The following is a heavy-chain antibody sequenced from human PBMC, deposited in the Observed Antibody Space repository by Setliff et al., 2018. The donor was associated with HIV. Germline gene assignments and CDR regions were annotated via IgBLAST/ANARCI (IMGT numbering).Heavy chain of an antibody. CDR3: ARCGAGEWHLYMDV. CDR2: SIPILGIG. J-gene: IGHJ6*03. D-gene: IGHD3-16*01. CDR1: GGTFSSYT. Sequence: SVKVSCKASGGTFSSYTINWVRQAPGQGLEWMGRSIPILGIGNDEQAQKFKGRVTFTADKSTSTVYMELSSLRCEDTAVYYCARCGAGEWHLYMDVWGKGTAVTVS. V-gene: IGHV1-69*02.